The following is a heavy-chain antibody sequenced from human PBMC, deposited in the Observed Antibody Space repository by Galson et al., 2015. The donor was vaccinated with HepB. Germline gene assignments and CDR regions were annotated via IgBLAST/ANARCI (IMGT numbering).Heavy chain of an antibody. CDR3: ARDPVGATDY. CDR2: ISGSSSYI. V-gene: IGHV3-21*01. CDR1: GFTFSRYN. Sequence: SLRLSCAASGFTFSRYNMSWVRQAPGKGLECVSSISGSSSYIYYADSVKGRFTISRDNAKNSLYLQMNSLRAEDTAVYYCARDPVGATDYWGQGTLVTVTS. J-gene: IGHJ4*02. D-gene: IGHD1-26*01.